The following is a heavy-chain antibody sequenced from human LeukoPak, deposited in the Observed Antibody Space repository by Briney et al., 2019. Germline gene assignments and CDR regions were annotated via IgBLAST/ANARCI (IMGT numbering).Heavy chain of an antibody. D-gene: IGHD4-23*01. J-gene: IGHJ4*02. CDR1: GFTFSSYW. Sequence: PGGSLRLSCAASGFTFSSYWMSWVRQAPGKGLEWVANIKQDGSEKYYVDSVKGRFTISRDNAKNSLYLQMNSLRAEDTAVYYCARDFYYGGNSAGYFDYWGQGTLVTVSS. CDR3: ARDFYYGGNSAGYFDY. CDR2: IKQDGSEK. V-gene: IGHV3-7*01.